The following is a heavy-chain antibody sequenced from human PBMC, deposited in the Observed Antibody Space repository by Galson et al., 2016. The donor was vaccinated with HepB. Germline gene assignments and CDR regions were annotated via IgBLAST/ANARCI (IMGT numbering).Heavy chain of an antibody. V-gene: IGHV3-53*01. D-gene: IGHD3/OR15-3a*01. CDR1: GFTVSGNY. Sequence: SLRLSCAVSGFTVSGNYIKWVRQAPGKGLEWVSVIYGGGTTYYADSVKGRFTISRDISKNTLYLQMNSLRAEDTALYYCARGGRGLSASDWVQGTLVTVSS. CDR2: IYGGGTT. J-gene: IGHJ4*02. CDR3: ARGGRGLSASD.